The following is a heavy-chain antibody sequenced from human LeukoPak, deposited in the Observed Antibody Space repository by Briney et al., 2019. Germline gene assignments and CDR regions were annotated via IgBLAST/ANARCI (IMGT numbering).Heavy chain of an antibody. V-gene: IGHV4-59*01. D-gene: IGHD3-22*01. CDR2: IYYTGST. CDR3: ARNRYYYDSSGYSYYYYYYYMDV. CDR1: GGSISTYY. J-gene: IGHJ6*03. Sequence: SETLSLTCTVSGGSISTYYWNWIRQSPGKGLEWIGYIYYTGSTNYNPSLKSRVTISVDTSKNQFSLKLSSVTAADTAVYYCARNRYYYDSSGYSYYYYYYYMDVWGKGTTVTISS.